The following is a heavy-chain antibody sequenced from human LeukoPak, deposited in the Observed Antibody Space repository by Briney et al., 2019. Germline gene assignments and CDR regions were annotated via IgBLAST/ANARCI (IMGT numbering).Heavy chain of an antibody. Sequence: GGSLRLSCAASGFTVSNNYMSWVRQAPGKGLEWVSVIYRVGSTYYADSVKGRFTISRDNSKNTLYLQMNSLRAEDTAVYYCARGDGYNFFDCWGQGVLVTVSS. D-gene: IGHD5-24*01. V-gene: IGHV3-66*01. CDR3: ARGDGYNFFDC. CDR2: IYRVGST. CDR1: GFTVSNNY. J-gene: IGHJ4*02.